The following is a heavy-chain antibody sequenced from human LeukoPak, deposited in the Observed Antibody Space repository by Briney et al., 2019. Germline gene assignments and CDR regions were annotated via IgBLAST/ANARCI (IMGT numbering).Heavy chain of an antibody. V-gene: IGHV3-30-3*01. CDR3: ARDGLGELSPSDY. Sequence: PGGSLRLSCAASGFAFSSYAMHWVRQAPGKGLEWVAVISYDGSNKYYADSVKGRFTISRDDSKNTLYLQMNSLRAEDTAVYYCARDGLGELSPSDYWGQGTPVTVSS. CDR2: ISYDGSNK. J-gene: IGHJ4*02. CDR1: GFAFSSYA. D-gene: IGHD3-16*02.